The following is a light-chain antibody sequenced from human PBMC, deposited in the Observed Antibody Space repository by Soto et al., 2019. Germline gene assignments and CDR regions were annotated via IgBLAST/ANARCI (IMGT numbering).Light chain of an antibody. CDR3: QQYVTTPWT. Sequence: EIMLTQSPCPLSLLPGERATHSCRASQSVSSNYLAWYQQKPGQAPRLLIYGASRRATGIPDRFSGSGSGIDFTLTISRLEPEDFALYYCQQYVTTPWTFGQRTKV. CDR2: GAS. V-gene: IGKV3-20*01. CDR1: QSVSSNY. J-gene: IGKJ1*01.